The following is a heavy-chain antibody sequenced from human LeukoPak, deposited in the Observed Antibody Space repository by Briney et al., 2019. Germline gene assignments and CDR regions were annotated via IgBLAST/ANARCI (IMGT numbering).Heavy chain of an antibody. D-gene: IGHD3-10*01. CDR3: ATQGKGYYYYGMDV. CDR2: IYSGGST. Sequence: PGGSLRLSCAASGFTVSSNYMSWVRQAPGRGLEWVSVIYSGGSTYYADSVKGRFTISRDNSKNTLYLQMNSLRAEDTAVYYCATQGKGYYYYGMDVWGQGATVTVSS. J-gene: IGHJ6*02. CDR1: GFTVSSNY. V-gene: IGHV3-53*01.